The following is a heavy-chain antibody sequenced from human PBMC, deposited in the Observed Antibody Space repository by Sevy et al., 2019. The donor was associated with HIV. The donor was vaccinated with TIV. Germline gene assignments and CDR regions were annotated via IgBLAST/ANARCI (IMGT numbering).Heavy chain of an antibody. V-gene: IGHV3-30*03. CDR2: ISSDGINH. Sequence: GGSLRLSCSAFGFNFQTFGMHWVRQAPGKGPEWLAVISSDGINHNYAASVKGRFTISRDNAQNSVFLQMNSLRAEDTALYYCARGSCIGSSCHTGYHGMDVWGQGTTVTVSS. J-gene: IGHJ6*02. CDR1: GFNFQTFG. D-gene: IGHD2-2*02. CDR3: ARGSCIGSSCHTGYHGMDV.